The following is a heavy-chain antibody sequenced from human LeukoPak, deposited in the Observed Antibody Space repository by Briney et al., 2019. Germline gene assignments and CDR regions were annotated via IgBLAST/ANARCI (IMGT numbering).Heavy chain of an antibody. D-gene: IGHD1-14*01. CDR1: TFSFSDYP. Sequence: GKSLRLSCAASTFSFSDYPLYWVRQAPGRGLEWVAVISYDGDDQYYAHSVKGRFTISRDNSKNTLYLQMDSLISDDTAVYYCARAYHEDYYFDFWGQGTLVIVSS. CDR3: ARAYHEDYYFDF. V-gene: IGHV3-30*08. CDR2: ISYDGDDQ. J-gene: IGHJ4*02.